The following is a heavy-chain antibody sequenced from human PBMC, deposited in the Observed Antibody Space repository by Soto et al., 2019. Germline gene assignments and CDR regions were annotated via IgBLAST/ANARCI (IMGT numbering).Heavy chain of an antibody. V-gene: IGHV1-69*01. D-gene: IGHD6-13*01. CDR1: GGSFSSYA. CDR3: ARDLRAAGRPGMDV. J-gene: IGHJ6*01. Sequence: QVQLVQSGAEVKKPGSSVKVSCKASGGSFSSYAISWVRQAPGKGLEWMGGIIPIVGTGTYAQNFQGRVTITANESTSTAYMELSSLRSEDTAMYYCARDLRAAGRPGMDVWGQGTTVTVSS. CDR2: IIPIVGTG.